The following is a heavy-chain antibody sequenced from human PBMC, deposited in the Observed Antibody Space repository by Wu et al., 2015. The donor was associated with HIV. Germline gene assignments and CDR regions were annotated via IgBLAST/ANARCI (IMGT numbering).Heavy chain of an antibody. CDR2: ISGYNGNT. CDR3: ARDGGRGYNYASLDY. D-gene: IGHD5-18*01. V-gene: IGHV1-18*01. J-gene: IGHJ4*02. Sequence: QVQLVQSGAEVKKPGASVKVSCKASGYIFTRFGISWVRQAPGQGLEWMGWISGYNGNTNYAQKFQGRVTMTRDTSTSTVYMKLSGLRSEDTAIYYCARDGGRGYNYASLDYWGQGTLITVSS. CDR1: GYIFTRFG.